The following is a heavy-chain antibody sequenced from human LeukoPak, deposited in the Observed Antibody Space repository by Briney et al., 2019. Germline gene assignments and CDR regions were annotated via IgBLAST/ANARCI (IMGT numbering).Heavy chain of an antibody. CDR3: AKGVHCGGDCYSIFDF. D-gene: IGHD2-21*02. Sequence: GGSLRLSCAVSGLTFSTFAMGWVRQAPGKGLEWVSAISGSGASSNYADSVQGRFTISRDNPKSTLYLQMSSLTVEDTAVYYCAKGVHCGGDCYSIFDFWGQGTLVTVSS. J-gene: IGHJ4*02. CDR1: GLTFSTFA. V-gene: IGHV3-23*01. CDR2: ISGSGASS.